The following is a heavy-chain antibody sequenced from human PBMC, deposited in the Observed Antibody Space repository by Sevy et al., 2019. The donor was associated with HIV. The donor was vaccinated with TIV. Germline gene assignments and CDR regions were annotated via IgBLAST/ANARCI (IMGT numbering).Heavy chain of an antibody. CDR1: GFTFSGSA. V-gene: IGHV3-73*01. CDR2: IRSKANSYAT. D-gene: IGHD2-2*01. Sequence: GGSLRLSCAASGFTFSGSAMHWVRQASGKGLEWVGRIRSKANSYATAYAASVKGRFTISRDDSKNTAYLQMNSLKTEDTAVYCCTGDIVVVPAAIWGQGTLVTVSS. CDR3: TGDIVVVPAAI. J-gene: IGHJ4*02.